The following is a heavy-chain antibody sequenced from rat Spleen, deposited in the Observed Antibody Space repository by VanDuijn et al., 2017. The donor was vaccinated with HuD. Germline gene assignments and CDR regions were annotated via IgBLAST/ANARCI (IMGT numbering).Heavy chain of an antibody. J-gene: IGHJ2*01. CDR3: IRGRYGNPASYYFDY. Sequence: QVQLKESGPGLVQPSQTLSLTCTVSGFSLSSYGVIWIRQPPGKGLEWMGVIWGNGNTNYNSALKSRLSISRDSSKSEVFLKMNSLQTEDTAIYFCIRGRYGNPASYYFDYWGQGVMVTVSS. CDR1: GFSLSSYG. CDR2: IWGNGNT. D-gene: IGHD1-7*01. V-gene: IGHV2-13*01.